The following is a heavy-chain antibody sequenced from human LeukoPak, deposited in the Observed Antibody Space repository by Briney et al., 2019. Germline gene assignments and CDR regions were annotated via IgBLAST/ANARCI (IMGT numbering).Heavy chain of an antibody. CDR1: GYTFASYG. Sequence: ASVKVSCKASGYTFASYGISWVRQAPGQGLEWMGWISAYNGNTNYAQKLQGRVTMTRDTSTSTAYMELTTLTSEDTAVYYCARVFGKATAAGPALGYWGHGTLVIVSS. D-gene: IGHD6-25*01. CDR2: ISAYNGNT. CDR3: ARVFGKATAAGPALGY. J-gene: IGHJ4*01. V-gene: IGHV1-18*01.